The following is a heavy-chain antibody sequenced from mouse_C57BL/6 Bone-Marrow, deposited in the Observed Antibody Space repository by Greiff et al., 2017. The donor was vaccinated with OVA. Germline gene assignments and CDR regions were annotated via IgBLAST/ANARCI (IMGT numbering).Heavy chain of an antibody. V-gene: IGHV6-3*01. Sequence: EVKLVESGGGLVQPGGSMKLSCVASGFTFSNYWMNWVRQSPEKGLEWVAQIRLKSDNYATHYAESVKGRFTISRDDSKSSVYLQMNNLRAEDTGIYYCTGRLRPDAYWGQGTLVTVSA. CDR2: IRLKSDNYAT. J-gene: IGHJ3*01. D-gene: IGHD2-4*01. CDR3: TGRLRPDAY. CDR1: GFTFSNYW.